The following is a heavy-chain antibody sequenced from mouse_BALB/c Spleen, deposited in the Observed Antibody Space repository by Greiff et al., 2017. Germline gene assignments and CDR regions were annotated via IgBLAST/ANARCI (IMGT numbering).Heavy chain of an antibody. CDR2: ISDGGSYT. J-gene: IGHJ4*01. D-gene: IGHD2-14*01. CDR1: GFTFSDYY. CDR3: ARDRYDGTRAMDY. Sequence: EVQGVESGGGLVKPGGSLKLSCAASGFTFSDYYMNWVRQTPEKRLEWVATISDGGSYTYYPDSVKGRFTISRDNAKNNLYLQMSSLNSEDTAMYYCARDRYDGTRAMDYWGQGTSVTVSS. V-gene: IGHV5-4*02.